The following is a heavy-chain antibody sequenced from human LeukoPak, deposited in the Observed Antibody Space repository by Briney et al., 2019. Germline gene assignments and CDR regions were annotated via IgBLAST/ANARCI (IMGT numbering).Heavy chain of an antibody. V-gene: IGHV1-2*02. CDR2: INPNSGGT. J-gene: IGHJ5*02. CDR1: GYTFTGYY. D-gene: IGHD6-19*01. CDR3: ARDRLAVAVRMISRWFDP. Sequence: ASVKVSCKASGYTFTGYYMHWVRQAPGQGLEWMGWINPNSGGTNYAQKFQGRVTMTRGTSISTAYMELSRLRSDDTAVYYCARDRLAVAVRMISRWFDPWGQGTLVTVSS.